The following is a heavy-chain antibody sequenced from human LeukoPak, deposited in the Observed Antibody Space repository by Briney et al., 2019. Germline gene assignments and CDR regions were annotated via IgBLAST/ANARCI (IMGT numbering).Heavy chain of an antibody. V-gene: IGHV4-34*01. D-gene: IGHD3-10*01. Sequence: PSETLSPTCAAYGGSFSGYYWSWIRQPPGKGLEWIGEINHSGSTNYNPSLKSRVTISVDTSKNQFSLKLSSVTAADTAVYYCARGIHYYYGSYLFDYWGQGTLVTVSS. J-gene: IGHJ4*02. CDR1: GGSFSGYY. CDR2: INHSGST. CDR3: ARGIHYYYGSYLFDY.